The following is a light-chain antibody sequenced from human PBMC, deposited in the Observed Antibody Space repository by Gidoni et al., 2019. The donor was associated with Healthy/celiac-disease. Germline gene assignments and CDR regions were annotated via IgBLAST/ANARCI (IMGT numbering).Light chain of an antibody. V-gene: IGKV3-20*01. CDR3: QQYGSSPWT. J-gene: IGKJ1*01. Sequence: DIALSPSPGTLSLSPGDRATLTCRASQSVSSSYLAWDQQKPRQAPTLPIYGASSRATGIPDRCSGSGSGTDFTLTISRLEPEDFAVYYCQQYGSSPWTCGQGTKVEIK. CDR1: QSVSSSY. CDR2: GAS.